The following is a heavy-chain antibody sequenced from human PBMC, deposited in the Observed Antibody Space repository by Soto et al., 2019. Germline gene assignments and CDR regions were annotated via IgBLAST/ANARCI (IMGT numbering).Heavy chain of an antibody. Sequence: EVQLLESGGGLVQPGGSLRLSCAASGFTFSSYAMSWVRQSPGKGLEWVSSISGSGGTTYYADSVRGRCTISRDNSKNTLYLQMNSLRADDTAIYYCATDRLPMAGHDAFHIWGQGTMVTVSS. V-gene: IGHV3-23*01. CDR2: ISGSGGTT. CDR1: GFTFSSYA. D-gene: IGHD6-19*01. CDR3: ATDRLPMAGHDAFHI. J-gene: IGHJ3*02.